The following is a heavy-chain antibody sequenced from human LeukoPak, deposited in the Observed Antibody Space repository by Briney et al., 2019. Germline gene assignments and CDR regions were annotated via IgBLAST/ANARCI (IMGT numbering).Heavy chain of an antibody. CDR2: ISSSSSYI. D-gene: IGHD3-16*01. CDR3: ARALGGSTGAFDI. J-gene: IGHJ3*02. CDR1: GFTFSSYS. Sequence: PGGSLRLSCAASGFTFSSYSMNWVRQAPGKGLEWVSSISSSSSYIYYADSVKGRFTISGDNAKNSLYLQMNSLRAEDTAVYYCARALGGSTGAFDIWGQGTMVTVSS. V-gene: IGHV3-21*01.